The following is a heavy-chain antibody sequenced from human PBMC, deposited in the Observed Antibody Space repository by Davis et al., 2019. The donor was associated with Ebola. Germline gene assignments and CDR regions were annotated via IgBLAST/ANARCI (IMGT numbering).Heavy chain of an antibody. D-gene: IGHD4-17*01. J-gene: IGHJ6*02. CDR3: AKDHSDFGDVKGMQAPYGMDV. Sequence: PGGSLRLSCVASGLDFMTYAMFWVRQAPGKGLEWVSGINGGGGTTRYTDSVKGRFTISRDNLKNILYLQMNSLRVEDTAVYYCAKDHSDFGDVKGMQAPYGMDVWGQGTTVIVSS. V-gene: IGHV3-23*01. CDR2: INGGGGTT. CDR1: GLDFMTYA.